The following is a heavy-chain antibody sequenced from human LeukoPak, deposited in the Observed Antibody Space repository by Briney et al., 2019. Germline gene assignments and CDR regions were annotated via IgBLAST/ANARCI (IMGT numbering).Heavy chain of an antibody. D-gene: IGHD3-16*01. V-gene: IGHV6-1*01. CDR1: GDSVSSNSTT. Sequence: SQTLSLTCALSGDSVSSNSTTWDWIRQSPSRGLEWLGRTYYRSKWYNDYAVSVKSRVTINPDTSKNQFSLQLNSVTPEDTAVYYCAREGSDGYLFDYWGQGSLVIVSS. CDR2: TYYRSKWYN. CDR3: AREGSDGYLFDY. J-gene: IGHJ4*02.